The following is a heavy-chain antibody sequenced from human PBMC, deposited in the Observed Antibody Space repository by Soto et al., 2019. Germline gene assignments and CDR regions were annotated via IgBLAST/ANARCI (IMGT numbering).Heavy chain of an antibody. CDR1: GFTFSSYA. D-gene: IGHD4-17*01. J-gene: IGHJ5*01. V-gene: IGHV3-23*01. Sequence: EVHLLESGGGLVQPGGSLRLSCTASGFTFSSYAMTWFRQAPGRGLEGVSGITASGGRTFYADSVKGRFTISRDNSRSPLYLPMNSLRAEDTAVYYCAKDTRYADYVRWFDSWGQGTLVTVSS. CDR3: AKDTRYADYVRWFDS. CDR2: ITASGGRT.